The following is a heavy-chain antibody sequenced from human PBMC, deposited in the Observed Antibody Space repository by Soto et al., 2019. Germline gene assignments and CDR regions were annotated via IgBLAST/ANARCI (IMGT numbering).Heavy chain of an antibody. CDR3: ARDTAQYYYGSGTLFDY. J-gene: IGHJ4*02. Sequence: ASVKVSCKASGYTFTGYYMHWVRQAPGQGLEWMGWINPNSGGTNYAQKFQGWVTMTRDTSISTAYMELGRLRSDDTAVYYCARDTAQYYYGSGTLFDYWGQGTLVTVSS. CDR2: INPNSGGT. CDR1: GYTFTGYY. V-gene: IGHV1-2*04. D-gene: IGHD3-10*01.